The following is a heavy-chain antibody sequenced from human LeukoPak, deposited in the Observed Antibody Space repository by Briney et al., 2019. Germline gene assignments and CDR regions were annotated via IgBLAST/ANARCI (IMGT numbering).Heavy chain of an antibody. J-gene: IGHJ4*02. V-gene: IGHV3-48*02. CDR3: ARSLGSGQWPD. Sequence: PGGSLRLSCSASGFTFSSHSMTWVRQAPGKGLDWVSFISSSSSTILNADSVKGRFTISRDNAKNLLYLQMNSLRDEDTAVYYCARSLGSGQWPDWGQGTLVTVSS. CDR1: GFTFSSHS. D-gene: IGHD6-19*01. CDR2: ISSSSSTI.